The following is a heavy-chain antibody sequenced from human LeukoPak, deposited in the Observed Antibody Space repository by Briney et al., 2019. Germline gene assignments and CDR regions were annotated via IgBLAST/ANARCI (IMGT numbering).Heavy chain of an antibody. V-gene: IGHV3-13*01. Sequence: QPGGSLRLSCAASGFTFSSYDMHWVRHATGKGLEWVSAIGTAGDTYYPGSVKGRFTISRDNSKNTLYLQMNSLRAEDTAVYYCARRPYYYYYMDVWGKGTTVTVSS. CDR2: IGTAGDT. D-gene: IGHD6-6*01. J-gene: IGHJ6*03. CDR1: GFTFSSYD. CDR3: ARRPYYYYYMDV.